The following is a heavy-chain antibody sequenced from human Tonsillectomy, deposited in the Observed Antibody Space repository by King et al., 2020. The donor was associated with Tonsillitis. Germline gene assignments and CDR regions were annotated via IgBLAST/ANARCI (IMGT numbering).Heavy chain of an antibody. CDR2: VDQTGIS. D-gene: IGHD3-10*01. V-gene: IGHV4-34*01. CDR1: GGSFNNYL. CDR3: ARGHIRGPMVTRGLDV. J-gene: IGHJ6*02. Sequence: VQLQQWGAGLLKPSQTLSLTCAVYGGSFNNYLWSWIRQPPGKGLEWIGEVDQTGISNYNPSLKSRLTISLDASRNQFSLRLSSVTAADTAVYYCARGHIRGPMVTRGLDVWGQGTTVTVSS.